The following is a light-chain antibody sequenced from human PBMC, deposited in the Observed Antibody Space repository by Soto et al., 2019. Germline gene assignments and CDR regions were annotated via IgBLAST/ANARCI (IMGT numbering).Light chain of an antibody. CDR2: EVS. V-gene: IGLV2-14*01. Sequence: QSVLTQPASVSGSPGQSITISCTGTSSDVGGYNYVSWYQQHPGKAPKLMIYEVSNRPSGVSNRFSGSKSGNTASLTISGLQAEDEAHYYCNSYTRSSTWVFGGGTKVTVL. CDR3: NSYTRSSTWV. J-gene: IGLJ3*02. CDR1: SSDVGGYNY.